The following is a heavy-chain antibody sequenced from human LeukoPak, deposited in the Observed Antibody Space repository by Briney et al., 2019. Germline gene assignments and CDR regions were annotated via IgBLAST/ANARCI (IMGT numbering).Heavy chain of an antibody. V-gene: IGHV4-34*01. J-gene: IGHJ3*02. CDR2: INHSGST. CDR3: AREEVSRIWFGELSAAFDI. Sequence: KPSETLSLTCAVYGGSFSTYYWSWIRQPPGKGLEWIGEINHSGSTNYNPSLKSRVTISIDTSKIQFSLKLNSVTAADTAVHYCAREEVSRIWFGELSAAFDIWGQGTMVTVSS. CDR1: GGSFSTYY. D-gene: IGHD3-10*01.